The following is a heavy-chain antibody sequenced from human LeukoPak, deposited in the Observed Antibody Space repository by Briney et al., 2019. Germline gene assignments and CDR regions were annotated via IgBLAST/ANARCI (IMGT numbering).Heavy chain of an antibody. J-gene: IGHJ4*02. CDR2: ISPSGGST. Sequence: ASVKVSCKAFGYTFTSNYMHWVRQAPGQGPEWMGVISPSGGSTTYAQKFQGRVTLTRDMSTSTDYLELSSLRSEDTAVYYCTRNSGWYGISWGQGTLVTVSS. CDR3: TRNSGWYGIS. D-gene: IGHD6-19*01. V-gene: IGHV1-46*01. CDR1: GYTFTSNY.